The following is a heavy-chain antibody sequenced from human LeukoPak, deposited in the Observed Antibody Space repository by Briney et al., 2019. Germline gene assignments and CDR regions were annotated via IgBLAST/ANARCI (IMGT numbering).Heavy chain of an antibody. J-gene: IGHJ5*02. Sequence: GASVRVSCKASGYTFTGYYMHWVRQAPGQGLEWMGWINPNSGGTNYAQKFQGRVTMTRDTSISTAYMELGRLRSDDTAVYYCARECYCSGGSCYSQWFDPWGQGTLVTVSS. CDR3: ARECYCSGGSCYSQWFDP. D-gene: IGHD2-15*01. CDR2: INPNSGGT. CDR1: GYTFTGYY. V-gene: IGHV1-2*02.